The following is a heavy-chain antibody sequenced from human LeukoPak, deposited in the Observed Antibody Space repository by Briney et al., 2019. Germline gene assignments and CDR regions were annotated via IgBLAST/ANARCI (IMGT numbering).Heavy chain of an antibody. CDR3: ARRDDSSGYHKIFDY. CDR1: GGSISSYY. V-gene: IGHV4-59*13. D-gene: IGHD3-22*01. CDR2: IYYSGST. Sequence: SETLSLTCTVSGGSISSYYWSWIRQPPGKGLEWIGHIYYSGSTNYNPSLKSRVTISVDTSKNQFSLKLSSVTAADTAVYYCARRDDSSGYHKIFDYWGQGTLVTVSS. J-gene: IGHJ4*02.